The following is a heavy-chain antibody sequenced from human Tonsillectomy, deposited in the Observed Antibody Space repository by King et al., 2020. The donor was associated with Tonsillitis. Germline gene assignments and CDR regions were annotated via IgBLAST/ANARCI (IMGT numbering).Heavy chain of an antibody. V-gene: IGHV3-21*01. Sequence: VQLVQSGGGLVKPGGSLRLSCAASGFTFSSYSMNWVRQAPGKGLEWVSSISSSSSYIYYADSVKGRFTISRDNAKNSLYLQMNSLRAGDTAVYYCARDRHYYDSSGYPPSTEFDPWGQGTLVTVSS. CDR1: GFTFSSYS. CDR2: ISSSSSYI. D-gene: IGHD3-22*01. J-gene: IGHJ5*02. CDR3: ARDRHYYDSSGYPPSTEFDP.